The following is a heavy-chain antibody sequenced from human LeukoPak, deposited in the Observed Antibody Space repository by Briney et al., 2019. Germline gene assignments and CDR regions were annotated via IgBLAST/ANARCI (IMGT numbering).Heavy chain of an antibody. J-gene: IGHJ3*02. Sequence: GGSLRLSCAASGFTFSSYAMSWVRQALGKGLEWVSAISGSGGSTYYADSVKGRFTISRDNSKNTLYLQMNSLRAEDTAVYYCAKGRGALWFGELLLDAFDIWGQGTMVTVSS. D-gene: IGHD3-10*01. CDR3: AKGRGALWFGELLLDAFDI. V-gene: IGHV3-23*01. CDR1: GFTFSSYA. CDR2: ISGSGGST.